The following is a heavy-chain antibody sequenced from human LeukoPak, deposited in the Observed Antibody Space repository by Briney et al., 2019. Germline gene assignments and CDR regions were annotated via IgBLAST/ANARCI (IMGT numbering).Heavy chain of an antibody. CDR2: IYYSGST. J-gene: IGHJ6*03. CDR3: ARDRRVRGVPYMDV. CDR1: GGPITSYY. Sequence: PSETLSLTCTVSGGPITSYYWSWIRQPPGKGLEWIGYIYYSGSTNYNPSLKSRVTISVDTSKNQFSLKLSSVTAADTAVYYCARDRRVRGVPYMDVWGKGTTVTVSS. V-gene: IGHV4-59*01. D-gene: IGHD3-10*01.